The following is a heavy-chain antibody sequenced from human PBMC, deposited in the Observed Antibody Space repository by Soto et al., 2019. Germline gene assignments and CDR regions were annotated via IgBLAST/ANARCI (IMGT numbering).Heavy chain of an antibody. J-gene: IGHJ4*02. CDR3: AREASPFRSSSSYYFDY. CDR1: GGTFSSYA. V-gene: IGHV1-69*13. Sequence: ASVKVSCKASGGTFSSYAISWVRQAPGQGLEWMGGIIPIFGTANYAQKFQGRVTITADESTSTAYMELSSLRSEDTAVYYCAREASPFRSSSSYYFDYWGQGTLVTVSS. D-gene: IGHD6-6*01. CDR2: IIPIFGTA.